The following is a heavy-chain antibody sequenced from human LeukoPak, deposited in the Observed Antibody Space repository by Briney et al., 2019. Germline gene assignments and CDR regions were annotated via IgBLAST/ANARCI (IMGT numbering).Heavy chain of an antibody. CDR2: IYTSGGT. CDR3: ARAPIQLWFVT. V-gene: IGHV4-61*02. CDR1: GGSISSGSYY. D-gene: IGHD5-18*01. J-gene: IGHJ5*02. Sequence: PSETLSLTCTVSGGSISSGSYYWTWIRQPAGKGLEWIGRIYTSGGTNYNPSLKSRVTISVDTSKNQFSLKLSSVTAADTAVYYCARAPIQLWFVTWGQGTLVTVSS.